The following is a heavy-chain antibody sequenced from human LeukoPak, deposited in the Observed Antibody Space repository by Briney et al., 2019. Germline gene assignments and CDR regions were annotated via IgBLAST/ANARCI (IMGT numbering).Heavy chain of an antibody. CDR2: IHDSGST. D-gene: IGHD3-3*01. CDR3: ARGPFGRFLEWLFLDY. CDR1: GGSIRSYY. Sequence: SETLSLTCTVSGGSIRSYYWSWIRQPPGKGLEWIAHIHDSGSTSYNPSLKSRVTISVDTSKNQFSLKLSSVTAADTAVYYCARGPFGRFLEWLFLDYWGQGTLVTVSS. V-gene: IGHV4-59*01. J-gene: IGHJ4*02.